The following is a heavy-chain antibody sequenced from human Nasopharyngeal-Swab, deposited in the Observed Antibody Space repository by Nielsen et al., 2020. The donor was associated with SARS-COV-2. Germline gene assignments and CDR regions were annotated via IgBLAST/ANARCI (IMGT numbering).Heavy chain of an antibody. CDR2: INHSGST. CDR1: GGSFSGYY. D-gene: IGHD3-10*01. V-gene: IGHV4-34*01. Sequence: GSLRLSCAVYGGSFSGYYWSWIRQPPGKGLEWIGEINHSGSTNYNPSLKSRVTISVDTSKNQFSLKLSSVTAADTAVYYCARGPVDVLLWFGELFHSHGTDVWGQGTTVTVSS. J-gene: IGHJ6*02. CDR3: ARGPVDVLLWFGELFHSHGTDV.